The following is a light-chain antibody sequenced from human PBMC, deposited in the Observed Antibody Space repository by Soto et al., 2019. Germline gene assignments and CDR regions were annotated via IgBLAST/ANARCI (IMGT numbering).Light chain of an antibody. J-gene: IGLJ1*01. V-gene: IGLV1-40*01. CDR2: GNI. CDR3: QSYDSTLSARYV. CDR1: SSNIGAGYD. Sequence: QSVVTQPPSVSGAPGQRGTISCTGSSSNIGAGYDVHWYQQRPGTAPQLLISGNINRPSGVPDRFSGSKSGTSASLAITGLQAEDEGDYYCQSYDSTLSARYVFGTGTKVTVL.